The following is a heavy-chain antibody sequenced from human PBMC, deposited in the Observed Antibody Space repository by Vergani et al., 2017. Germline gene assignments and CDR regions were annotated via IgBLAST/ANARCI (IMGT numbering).Heavy chain of an antibody. CDR1: GGSISSSSYY. CDR3: AKRSPAKAHSSGWYSXFDY. D-gene: IGHD6-19*01. V-gene: IGHV4-39*01. J-gene: IGHJ4*02. CDR2: IYYSGST. Sequence: QLQLQESGPGLVKPSETLSLTCTVSGGSISSSSYYWGWLRQPPGKGLGWIGSIYYSGSTYYNPSLKSRVPISVDTSKNQFSLKLSSVTAADTAVYYCAKRSPAKAHSSGWYSXFDYWGQGSLVTVSS.